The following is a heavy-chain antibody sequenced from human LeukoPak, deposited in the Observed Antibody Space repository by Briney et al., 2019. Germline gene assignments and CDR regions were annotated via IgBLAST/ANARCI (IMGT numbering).Heavy chain of an antibody. CDR1: GFTFSSYW. J-gene: IGHJ4*02. D-gene: IGHD6-13*01. CDR2: IKQDGSEK. Sequence: GGSLRLSCAASGFTFSSYWMSWVRQAPGKGLEWVANIKQDGSEKYYVDSVKGRFTISRDSAKNSLYLQMNSLRAEDTAVYYCAREVWQQLATFDYWGQGTLVTVSS. V-gene: IGHV3-7*01. CDR3: AREVWQQLATFDY.